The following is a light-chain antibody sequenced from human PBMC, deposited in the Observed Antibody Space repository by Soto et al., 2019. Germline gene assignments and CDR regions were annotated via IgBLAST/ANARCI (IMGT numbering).Light chain of an antibody. V-gene: IGLV2-14*01. J-gene: IGLJ2*01. CDR3: SSYTTTYTTL. CDR1: SSDIGDYNY. CDR2: EVS. Sequence: QSALTQPASVSGSPGQSITISGTGTSSDIGDYNYVAWYQKHPGKAPKLMIYEVSNRPSGISSRVSGSKSGNTASLTISGLQAEDEADYYCSSYTTTYTTLFGGGTKVTVL.